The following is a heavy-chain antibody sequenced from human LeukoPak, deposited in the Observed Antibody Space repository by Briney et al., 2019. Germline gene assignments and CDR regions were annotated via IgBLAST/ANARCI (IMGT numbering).Heavy chain of an antibody. D-gene: IGHD3-22*01. CDR2: IYQSGSA. V-gene: IGHV4-38-2*02. CDR1: GYSISSYY. J-gene: IGHJ4*02. CDR3: AKDMTMIGGAHTSFDY. Sequence: SETLSLTCTVSGYSISSYYWGWIRQPPGKGLHWIGTIYQSGSAFYNPSLKSRVTISLDTSNNQFSLKLTSVTPEDTALYYCAKDMTMIGGAHTSFDYWGQGTLVTVSS.